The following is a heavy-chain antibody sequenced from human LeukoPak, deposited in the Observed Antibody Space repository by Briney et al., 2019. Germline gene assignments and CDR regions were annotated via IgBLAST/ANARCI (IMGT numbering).Heavy chain of an antibody. CDR1: GGSISSYY. Sequence: SETLSLTCTVSGGSISSYYWSWIRQPPGKALEWIGNIFYSGSTYYSPSLKSRATISLDTSRNQFSLKLNSVTAADTAVYYCAKSNGYGLIDIWGQGTMVTVSS. CDR2: IFYSGST. CDR3: AKSNGYGLIDI. V-gene: IGHV4-59*12. J-gene: IGHJ3*02. D-gene: IGHD3-22*01.